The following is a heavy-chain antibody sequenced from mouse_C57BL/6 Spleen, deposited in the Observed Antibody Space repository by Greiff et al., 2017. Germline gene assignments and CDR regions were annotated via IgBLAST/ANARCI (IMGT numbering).Heavy chain of an antibody. J-gene: IGHJ2*01. CDR1: GYSFTGYF. Sequence: EVQLQQSGPELVKPGDSVKISCKASGYSFTGYFMNWVMQSHGKSLEWIGRINPYNGDTFYNQKFKGKATLTVDKSSSTAHMELRSLTSEDSAVYYCARSIVDYCGSHFDYWGQGTTLTVAS. D-gene: IGHD1-1*01. V-gene: IGHV1-20*01. CDR3: ARSIVDYCGSHFDY. CDR2: INPYNGDT.